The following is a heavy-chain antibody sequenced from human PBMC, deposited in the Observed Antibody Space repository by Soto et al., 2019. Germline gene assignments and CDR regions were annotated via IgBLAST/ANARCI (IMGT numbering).Heavy chain of an antibody. J-gene: IGHJ5*02. CDR1: GGSISSYY. CDR2: IYYSGST. V-gene: IGHV4-59*08. Sequence: QVQLQESGPGLVKPSETLSLTCTVSGGSISSYYWSWIRQPPGKGLEWIGYIYYSGSTNYNPSLKSRVTISVDTSKNQFSLKLSSVTAADTAVYYCARNRHYDFWSGFKGPNWFDPWGQGTLVTVSS. D-gene: IGHD3-3*01. CDR3: ARNRHYDFWSGFKGPNWFDP.